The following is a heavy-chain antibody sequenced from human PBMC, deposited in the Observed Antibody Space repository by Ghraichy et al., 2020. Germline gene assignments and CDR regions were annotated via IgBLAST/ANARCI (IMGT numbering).Heavy chain of an antibody. CDR2: ISSSSSYI. CDR1: GFTFSSYS. Sequence: GGSLRLSCAASGFTFSSYSMNWVRQAPGKGLEWVSSISSSSSYIYYADSVKGRFTISRDNAKNSLYLQMNSLRAEDTAVYYCARDYFTYYYDSSGYGDGMDVWGQGTTVTVSS. V-gene: IGHV3-21*01. D-gene: IGHD3-22*01. CDR3: ARDYFTYYYDSSGYGDGMDV. J-gene: IGHJ6*02.